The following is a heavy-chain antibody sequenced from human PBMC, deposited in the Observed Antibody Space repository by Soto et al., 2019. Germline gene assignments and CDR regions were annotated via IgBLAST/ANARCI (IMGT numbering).Heavy chain of an antibody. V-gene: IGHV3-13*01. CDR1: GFTFSSYD. CDR3: ARAQSSGYGWYFDL. Sequence: GGSLRLSCAASGFTFSSYDMHWVRQATGKGLEWVSAIGTAGDTYYPGSVKGRFTISRENAKNSLYLQMNSLRAGDTAVYYCARAQSSGYGWYFDLWGRGTLVTVSS. J-gene: IGHJ2*01. D-gene: IGHD3-22*01. CDR2: IGTAGDT.